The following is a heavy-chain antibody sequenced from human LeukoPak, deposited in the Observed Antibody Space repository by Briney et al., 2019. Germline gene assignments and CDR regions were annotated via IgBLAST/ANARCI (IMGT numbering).Heavy chain of an antibody. CDR3: ARASRITIFGVVRVSAFDY. CDR2: IYYSGST. Sequence: SETLSLTCTVSGGSISSGDYYWSWTRQPPGKGLEWIGYIYYSGSTYYNPSLKSRVTISVDTSKNQFSLKLSSVTAADTAVYYCARASRITIFGVVRVSAFDYWGQGTLVTVSS. J-gene: IGHJ4*02. D-gene: IGHD3-3*01. CDR1: GGSISSGDYY. V-gene: IGHV4-30-4*08.